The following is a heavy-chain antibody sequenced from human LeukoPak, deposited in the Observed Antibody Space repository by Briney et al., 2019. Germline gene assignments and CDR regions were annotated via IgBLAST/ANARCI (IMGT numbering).Heavy chain of an antibody. D-gene: IGHD6-13*01. V-gene: IGHV1-2*02. Sequence: GASVKVSCKASGYTFTGYYMHWVRLAPGQGLEWMGWINPNSGGTDYAQKFQGRVTMTRDTSISTAYMELSRLRSDDTAVYYCARETSSSWYPFDYWGQGTLVTVSS. CDR1: GYTFTGYY. CDR2: INPNSGGT. J-gene: IGHJ4*02. CDR3: ARETSSSWYPFDY.